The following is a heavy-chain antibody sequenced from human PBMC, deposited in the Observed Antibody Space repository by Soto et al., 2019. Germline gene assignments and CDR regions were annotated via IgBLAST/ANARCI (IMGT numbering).Heavy chain of an antibody. V-gene: IGHV3-21*04. CDR2: ITPSASYI. CDR1: GFTFSGFG. CDR3: AKEGWWLRLLGSWDAFDI. D-gene: IGHD5-12*01. J-gene: IGHJ3*02. Sequence: PGGSLRLSCAASGFTFSGFGMNWVRQAPGKGLEWVSSITPSASYIYYADSVKGRFTISRDNAKNTLYLQMNSLRAEDTAVYYCAKEGWWLRLLGSWDAFDIWGQGTMVTVSS.